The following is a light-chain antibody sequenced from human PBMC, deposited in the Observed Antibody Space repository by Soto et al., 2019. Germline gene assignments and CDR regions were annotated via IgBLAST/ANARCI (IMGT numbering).Light chain of an antibody. J-gene: IGLJ1*01. V-gene: IGLV2-8*01. CDR1: SXDVGGYNY. CDR2: EVS. CDR3: SSYAGSNILYV. Sequence: QSALTQPPSASGSPGQSVTISCTGTSXDVGGYNYVSWYQQHPGKAPKLMIYEVSKRPSGVPDRFSGSKSGNTASLTVSGLQAEDEADYYCSSYAGSNILYVFGTGTKFTVL.